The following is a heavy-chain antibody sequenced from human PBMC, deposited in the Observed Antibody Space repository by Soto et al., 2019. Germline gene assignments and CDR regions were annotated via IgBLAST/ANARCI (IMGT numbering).Heavy chain of an antibody. V-gene: IGHV4-30-4*01. CDR1: GGSISSGDYY. J-gene: IGHJ3*02. Sequence: QVQLQESGPGLVKPSQTLSLTCTVSGGSISSGDYYWSWIRQPPGKGLEWIGYIYYSGSTYYNPSLKSRVTISVDTYKNQFSMKLSSVTAADTAVYYCAREALGNDYVWGRHAFDIWGQGTMVTVSS. CDR2: IYYSGST. CDR3: AREALGNDYVWGRHAFDI. D-gene: IGHD3-16*01.